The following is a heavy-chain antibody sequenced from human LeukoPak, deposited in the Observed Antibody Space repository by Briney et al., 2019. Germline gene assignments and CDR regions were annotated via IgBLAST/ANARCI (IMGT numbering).Heavy chain of an antibody. CDR2: ISWNSGSI. V-gene: IGHV3-9*01. Sequence: GGSLRLSCAASGFTFSSYAMSWVRQAPGKGLEWVSGISWNSGSIGYADSVKGRFTISRDNAKNSLYLQMNSLRAEDTALYYCAKGGDTAMDPFDYWGQGTLVTVSS. J-gene: IGHJ4*02. D-gene: IGHD5-18*01. CDR1: GFTFSSYA. CDR3: AKGGDTAMDPFDY.